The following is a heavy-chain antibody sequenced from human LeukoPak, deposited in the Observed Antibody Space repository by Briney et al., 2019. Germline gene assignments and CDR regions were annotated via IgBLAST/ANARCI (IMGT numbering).Heavy chain of an antibody. Sequence: GGSLRLSCAASGFTFSSYWMNWVRQAPGKGLEWVSSISSSSSYIYYADSVKGRFTISRDNAKNSLYLQMNSLRAEDTAVYYCARDRPDYPFDYWGQGTLVTVSS. CDR2: ISSSSSYI. D-gene: IGHD4-11*01. V-gene: IGHV3-21*01. CDR3: ARDRPDYPFDY. J-gene: IGHJ4*02. CDR1: GFTFSSYW.